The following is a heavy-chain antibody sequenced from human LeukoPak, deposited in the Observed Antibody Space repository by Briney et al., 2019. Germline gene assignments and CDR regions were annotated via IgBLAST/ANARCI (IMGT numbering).Heavy chain of an antibody. CDR3: ARDFLGGFDY. Sequence: GGSLRLSCAASGLTFSRYAVSWVRQAPGKGLEWVSAISGSGGSTYYADSVKGRFTISRDNSKNTLYLQMNSLRAEDTAVYYCARDFLGGFDYWGQGTLVTVSS. D-gene: IGHD3-16*01. CDR2: ISGSGGST. CDR1: GLTFSRYA. J-gene: IGHJ4*02. V-gene: IGHV3-23*01.